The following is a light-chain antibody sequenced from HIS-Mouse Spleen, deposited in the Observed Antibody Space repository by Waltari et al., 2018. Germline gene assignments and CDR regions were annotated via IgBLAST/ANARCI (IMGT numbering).Light chain of an antibody. CDR2: RNN. J-gene: IGLJ3*02. CDR1: SSNIGSNY. V-gene: IGLV1-47*01. CDR3: AAWDDSLSGPV. Sequence: QSVLTQPPSASGTPGQRVTISCSGSSSNIGSNYVSWYQQLPGTAPKLRISRNNQRPSGVPDRFSGSKSGTSASLAISGLRSEDEADYYCAAWDDSLSGPVFGGGTKLTVL.